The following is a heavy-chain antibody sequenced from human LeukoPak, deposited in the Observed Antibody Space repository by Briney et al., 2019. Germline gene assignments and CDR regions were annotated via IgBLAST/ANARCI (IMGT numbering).Heavy chain of an antibody. V-gene: IGHV4-59*01. Sequence: PSETLSQTFPVTRCSLSSYYWCWIRQPPCKGLAWIGYIYYSGSSNYNPSLNSRGNISVDTSKNQYSLKLSSVTAAVTDVCYCSRDRGYCSSTSCFTRFDYGGQGTPVTVSS. CDR1: RCSLSSYY. CDR3: SRDRGYCSSTSCFTRFDY. CDR2: IYYSGSS. J-gene: IGHJ4*02. D-gene: IGHD2-2*02.